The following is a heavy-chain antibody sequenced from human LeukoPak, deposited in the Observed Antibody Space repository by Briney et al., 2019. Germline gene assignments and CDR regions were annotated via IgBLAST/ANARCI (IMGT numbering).Heavy chain of an antibody. CDR2: IIPIFGTA. Sequence: ASVKVSCEASGGTFSSYAISWVRQAPGQGLEWMGGIIPIFGTANYAQKFQGRVTITADESTSTAYMELSSLRSEDTAVYYCARELLGFLEWVGTGYYYYGMDVWGQGTTVTVSS. J-gene: IGHJ6*02. CDR3: ARELLGFLEWVGTGYYYYGMDV. CDR1: GGTFSSYA. D-gene: IGHD3-3*01. V-gene: IGHV1-69*01.